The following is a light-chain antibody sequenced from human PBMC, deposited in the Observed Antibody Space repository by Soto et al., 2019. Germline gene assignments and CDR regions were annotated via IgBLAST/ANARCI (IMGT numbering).Light chain of an antibody. CDR1: QSFRGL. Sequence: EFVLTQSPVTLSLSPGERATLSCRASQSFRGLLAWYQQKPGQAPRLLIYDAYNRATGIPPRFSGSVSGTDFPLTISSLEPEDSAVYYCQQRLMWPITFGQGTGLEIK. J-gene: IGKJ5*01. CDR2: DAY. CDR3: QQRLMWPIT. V-gene: IGKV3-11*01.